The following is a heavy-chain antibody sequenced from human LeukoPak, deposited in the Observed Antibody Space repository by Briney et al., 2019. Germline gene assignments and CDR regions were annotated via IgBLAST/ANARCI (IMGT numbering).Heavy chain of an antibody. CDR1: GFTFSIYE. V-gene: IGHV3-48*03. D-gene: IGHD2-2*01. CDR2: ISRYSRTI. Sequence: GGSLRLSCAASGFTFSIYEMNWVRQAPGKGLEWVSSISRYSRTIDYADSVGGRFTISRDNPENSLYLQMNSLRAEDTAVYYCARAIGPPNCSSTSCYLDYWGQGTLVTVSS. CDR3: ARAIGPPNCSSTSCYLDY. J-gene: IGHJ4*02.